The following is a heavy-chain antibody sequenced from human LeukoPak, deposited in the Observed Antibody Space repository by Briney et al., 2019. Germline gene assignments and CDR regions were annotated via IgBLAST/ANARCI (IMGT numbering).Heavy chain of an antibody. CDR3: ARDSGSYLNMGV. CDR1: GGSISSGGYS. J-gene: IGHJ6*02. V-gene: IGHV4-30-2*01. Sequence: SETLSLTCAVSGGSISSGGYSWSWIRQPPGKGLEWIGYIYHSGSTYYNPSLKSRVTISVDRSKNQFSLKLSSVTAADTAVYYCARDSGSYLNMGVWGQGTTVTVSS. CDR2: IYHSGST. D-gene: IGHD1-26*01.